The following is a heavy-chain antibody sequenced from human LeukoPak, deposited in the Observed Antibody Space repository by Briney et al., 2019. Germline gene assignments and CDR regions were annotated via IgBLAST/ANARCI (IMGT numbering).Heavy chain of an antibody. V-gene: IGHV4-59*01. Sequence: SETLSRTCTVSGGSISSYYWSWIRQPPGKGLEWIGYIYYSGSTNYNPSLKSRVTISVDTSKNQFSLKLSSVTAADTAVYYCARASSTFYYGMDVWGQGTTVTASS. CDR1: GGSISSYY. CDR3: ARASSTFYYGMDV. D-gene: IGHD3-16*01. CDR2: IYYSGST. J-gene: IGHJ6*02.